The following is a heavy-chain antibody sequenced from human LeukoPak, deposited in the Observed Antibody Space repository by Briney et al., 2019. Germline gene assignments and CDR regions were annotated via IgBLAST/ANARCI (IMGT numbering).Heavy chain of an antibody. D-gene: IGHD6-19*01. CDR3: SRGSSGWSKVNWFDP. V-gene: IGHV4-59*01. CDR1: GGSISSYY. CDR2: IYYSGST. Sequence: SETLSLTCTVSGGSISSYYWSWNRQPPAKGPEWIGFIYYSGSTNSNPSLTLQIPLSISTSNNQFSLNLSPVTVSATAADYYSRGSSGWSKVNWFDPWGQGTLVTVSS. J-gene: IGHJ5*02.